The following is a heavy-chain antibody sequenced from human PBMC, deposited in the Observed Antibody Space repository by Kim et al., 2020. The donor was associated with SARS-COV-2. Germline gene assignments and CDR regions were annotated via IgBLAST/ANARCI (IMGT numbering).Heavy chain of an antibody. J-gene: IGHJ4*02. CDR1: GYTFDSYG. CDR3: ARAWSVAARPDY. D-gene: IGHD6-6*01. Sequence: ASVKVSCQTSGYTFDSYGISWVRQAPGQGLEWMGWISTYSGETKYAQKLQGRVTITTDTSTSTVYMELRSLASDDTAVYFCARAWSVAARPDYWGQGSLVTVSS. V-gene: IGHV1-18*04. CDR2: ISTYSGET.